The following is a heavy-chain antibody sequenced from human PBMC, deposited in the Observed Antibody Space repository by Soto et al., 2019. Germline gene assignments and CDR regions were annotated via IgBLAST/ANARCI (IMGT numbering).Heavy chain of an antibody. Sequence: ASVKVSCKASGYTFTSYAMHWVRQAPGQRPEWMGWINAGNGNTKYSQKFQGRVTITRDTSAKTAYMELTGLRSEDTAVYYCARPGGLLWLGDLPHFDYWGQGTLVTVSS. CDR2: INAGNGNT. V-gene: IGHV1-3*01. CDR1: GYTFTSYA. CDR3: ARPGGLLWLGDLPHFDY. J-gene: IGHJ4*02. D-gene: IGHD3-10*01.